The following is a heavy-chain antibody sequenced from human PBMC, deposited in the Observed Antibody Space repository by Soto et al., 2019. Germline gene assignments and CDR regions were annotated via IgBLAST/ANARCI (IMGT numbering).Heavy chain of an antibody. D-gene: IGHD1-26*01. CDR1: GYTFSHYG. CDR2: ISAYNGNR. J-gene: IGHJ6*02. Sequence: GASVKVSWKASGYTFSHYGIGWVRQAPGRGLEWMGWISAYNGNRHFAEGLRGRITMTTNTTTSTADMELRSLSSDDTAVYYCARGGQECSNSGCGYIYDGMDVWGQGTTVTVSS. V-gene: IGHV1-18*01. CDR3: ARGGQECSNSGCGYIYDGMDV.